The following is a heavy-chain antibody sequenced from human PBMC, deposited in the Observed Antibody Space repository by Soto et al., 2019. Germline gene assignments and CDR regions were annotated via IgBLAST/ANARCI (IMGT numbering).Heavy chain of an antibody. V-gene: IGHV1-8*01. CDR3: ARGRIIAAAGTPGY. CDR1: GYTLTSYD. Sequence: ASVKVSCKASGYTLTSYDINWVRQATGQGLEWMGWMNPNSGNTGYAQKFQGRVTMTRNTSISTAYMELSSLRSEDTAVYYCARGRIIAAAGTPGYWGQGTLVTVSS. J-gene: IGHJ4*02. CDR2: MNPNSGNT. D-gene: IGHD6-13*01.